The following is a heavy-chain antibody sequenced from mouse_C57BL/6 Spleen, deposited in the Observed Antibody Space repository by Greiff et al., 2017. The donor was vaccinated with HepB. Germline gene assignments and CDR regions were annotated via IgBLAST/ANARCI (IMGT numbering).Heavy chain of an antibody. Sequence: EVKVVESGPELVKPGASVKISCKASGYSFTGYYMNWVKQSPEKSLEWIGEINPSTGGTTYNQKFKAKATLTVDKSSSTAYMQLKSLTSEDSAVYYCARGEHYGLMDYWGQGTSVTVSS. CDR3: ARGEHYGLMDY. V-gene: IGHV1-42*01. J-gene: IGHJ4*01. CDR1: GYSFTGYY. CDR2: INPSTGGT. D-gene: IGHD1-1*01.